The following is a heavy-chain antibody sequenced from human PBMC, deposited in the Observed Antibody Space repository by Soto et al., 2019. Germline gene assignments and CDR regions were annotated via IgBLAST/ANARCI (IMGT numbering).Heavy chain of an antibody. Sequence: VQLVESGGGLVQPGGSLRVSCAASGLKVSSNSMNWVRQAPGRGLEWVSITYSGGSSYYADSVKGRFTISRDNSKNTLFLQMNSLRAEDTAVYYCARAGAYSSANMDVWGKGTTVTVSS. CDR3: ARAGAYSSANMDV. J-gene: IGHJ6*03. V-gene: IGHV3-66*01. CDR2: TYSGGSS. D-gene: IGHD6-25*01. CDR1: GLKVSSNS.